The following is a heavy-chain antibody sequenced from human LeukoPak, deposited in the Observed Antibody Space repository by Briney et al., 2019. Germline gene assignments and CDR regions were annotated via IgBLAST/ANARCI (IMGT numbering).Heavy chain of an antibody. CDR3: ARHGTISSESYFDY. Sequence: PSETLSLTCSVSGGSVSSYYWSWIRQSPGKGLGWIGYIHNSGRTNYNPSLKSRVTGFVDTSKNQVSLRLSSVTAADTAVYYCARHGTISSESYFDYWGQGALVTVSS. D-gene: IGHD1-14*01. J-gene: IGHJ4*02. V-gene: IGHV4-59*08. CDR2: IHNSGRT. CDR1: GGSVSSYY.